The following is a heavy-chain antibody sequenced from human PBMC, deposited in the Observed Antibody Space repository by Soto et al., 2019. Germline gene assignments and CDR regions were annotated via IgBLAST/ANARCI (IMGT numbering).Heavy chain of an antibody. Sequence: QVQLVQSGAEVKKPGSSVKVSYKASGGTFSSYAISWVRQAPGQGLEWMGGIIPIFGTANYAQKFQGRVTITADESTSTAYMELSSLRSEDTSVYYCEIAVAGRLYFDYWGQGTLVTVSS. D-gene: IGHD6-19*01. CDR2: IIPIFGTA. CDR3: EIAVAGRLYFDY. V-gene: IGHV1-69*01. CDR1: GGTFSSYA. J-gene: IGHJ4*02.